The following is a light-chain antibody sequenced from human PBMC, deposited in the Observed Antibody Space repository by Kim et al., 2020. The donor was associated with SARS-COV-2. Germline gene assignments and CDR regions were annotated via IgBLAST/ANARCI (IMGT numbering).Light chain of an antibody. Sequence: GQTLPSSRSGSRSNIGNNYVNCYQQLPGTTPNLLIYRSDRRPSGVPGRFSGSKSGTSASLAISGLRSEDEADYYCAAWGGSLSGPVFGAGTKVTVL. CDR2: RSD. J-gene: IGLJ1*01. CDR1: RSNIGNNY. V-gene: IGLV1-47*01. CDR3: AAWGGSLSGPV.